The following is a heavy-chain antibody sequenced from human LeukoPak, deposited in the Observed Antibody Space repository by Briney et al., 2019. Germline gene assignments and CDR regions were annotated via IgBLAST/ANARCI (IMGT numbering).Heavy chain of an antibody. CDR2: LSHSGST. Sequence: SETLSLTCTVSAYSISSGYYWGWIRQPPGKGLEWIGSLSHSGSTYYNPSLKSRVTISVDTSKNQFSLKLSSVTAADTAVYYCARDRRYFDWLFHFDYWGQGTLVTVSS. D-gene: IGHD3-9*01. CDR1: AYSISSGYY. CDR3: ARDRRYFDWLFHFDY. J-gene: IGHJ4*02. V-gene: IGHV4-38-2*02.